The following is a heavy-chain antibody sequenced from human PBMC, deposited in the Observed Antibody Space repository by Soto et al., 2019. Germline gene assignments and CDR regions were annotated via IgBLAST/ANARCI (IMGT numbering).Heavy chain of an antibody. Sequence: EVQLLESGGGLVQPGGSLRLSCAASGFTFTSYAINWVRQAPGKGLEWVSAISGSGGSAYYADSVKGRFTISRDNAKNTVYLQMNSLRAEDTAIYYCAKAKGSGDYYYYYGMDVW. CDR2: ISGSGGSA. D-gene: IGHD4-17*01. CDR3: AKAKGSGDYYYYYGMDV. V-gene: IGHV3-23*01. CDR1: GFTFTSYA. J-gene: IGHJ6*01.